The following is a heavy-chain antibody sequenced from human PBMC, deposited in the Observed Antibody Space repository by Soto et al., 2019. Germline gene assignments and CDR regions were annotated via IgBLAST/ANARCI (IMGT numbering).Heavy chain of an antibody. D-gene: IGHD3-3*01. CDR1: GFTFSSNS. J-gene: IGHJ5*02. CDR2: ISSSSSTI. Sequence: VQVVESGGGLVQPGGSLRLSCAASGFTFSSNSMNWVRQAPGKGLEWISYISSSSSTIYADSVKGRFTISRDNAKNSLYLQMNSLRYEDTAVYYCARVIWSGHLTSDLWGQGTLVTVSS. CDR3: ARVIWSGHLTSDL. V-gene: IGHV3-48*02.